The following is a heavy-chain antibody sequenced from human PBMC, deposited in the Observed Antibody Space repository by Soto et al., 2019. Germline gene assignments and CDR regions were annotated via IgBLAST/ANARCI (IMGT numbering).Heavy chain of an antibody. D-gene: IGHD3-22*01. CDR2: ISYDESTT. V-gene: IGHV3-30*18. Sequence: XGSLILSCAASGGSFSRYGIHWVRQAPGKGLEWVAVISYDESTTFYADSVKGRFTISRDNSKNTLFLQMNSLRPEDTAVYYCSKAMIGSYDSDAFDVWGQGQMVTVS. CDR3: SKAMIGSYDSDAFDV. CDR1: GGSFSRYG. J-gene: IGHJ3*01.